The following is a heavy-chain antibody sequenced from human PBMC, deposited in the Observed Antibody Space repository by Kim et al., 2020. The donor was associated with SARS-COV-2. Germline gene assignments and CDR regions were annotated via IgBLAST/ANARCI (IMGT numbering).Heavy chain of an antibody. V-gene: IGHV4-39*07. CDR2: IYYSGST. Sequence: SETLSLTCTVSGGSISSSSYYWGWIRQPPGKGLEWIGSIYYSGSTYYNPSLKSRVTISVDTSKNQFSLKLSSVTAADTAVYYYARDPLNILTGYGVLGYYYGMDVWGQGTTVTVSS. J-gene: IGHJ6*02. D-gene: IGHD3-9*01. CDR1: GGSISSSSYY. CDR3: ARDPLNILTGYGVLGYYYGMDV.